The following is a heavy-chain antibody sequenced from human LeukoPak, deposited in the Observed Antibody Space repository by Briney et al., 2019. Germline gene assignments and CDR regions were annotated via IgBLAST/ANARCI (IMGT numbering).Heavy chain of an antibody. J-gene: IGHJ4*02. Sequence: SETLSLTCTVSGGSISSYYWSWIRQPPGKGLEWIGYIYYSGSTNYNPSLKSRVTISVDTSKNQFSLKLSSVTAADTAVYYCARATDSSSWYRMFDYWGQGTLVTVSS. CDR2: IYYSGST. CDR3: ARATDSSSWYRMFDY. D-gene: IGHD6-13*01. CDR1: GGSISSYY. V-gene: IGHV4-59*01.